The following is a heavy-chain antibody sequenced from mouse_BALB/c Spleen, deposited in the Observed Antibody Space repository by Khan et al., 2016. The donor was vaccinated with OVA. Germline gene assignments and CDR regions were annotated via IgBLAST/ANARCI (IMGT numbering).Heavy chain of an antibody. V-gene: IGHV2-6-4*01. J-gene: IGHJ4*01. D-gene: IGHD2-14*01. CDR2: IWGGGGT. Sequence: QVQLKQSGPGLVAPSQSLSITCTVSGFSLSRYNIHWVRQPPGKGLEWLGMIWGGGGTDYNSTHKSRLSISKENSKCQVSLKMNSLQTDDSAMYYCARAYYRYDGYYAMDYWGQGTSVTVSS. CDR3: ARAYYRYDGYYAMDY. CDR1: GFSLSRYN.